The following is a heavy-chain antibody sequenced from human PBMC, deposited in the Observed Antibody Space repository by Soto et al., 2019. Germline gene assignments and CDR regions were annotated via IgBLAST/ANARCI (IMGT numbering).Heavy chain of an antibody. V-gene: IGHV5-51*01. CDR2: IYPGVSDI. CDR3: ARSTGDYYYYMDV. CDR1: EYSFTSYW. Sequence: PGESLKISCQGSEYSFTSYWIGWVRQMPGKGLEWMGIIYPGVSDIRYSPSFQVQVTISAVKSICTAYLQWSSLKASDTAMYYCARSTGDYYYYMDVWGKGTTVTVSS. D-gene: IGHD3-10*01. J-gene: IGHJ6*03.